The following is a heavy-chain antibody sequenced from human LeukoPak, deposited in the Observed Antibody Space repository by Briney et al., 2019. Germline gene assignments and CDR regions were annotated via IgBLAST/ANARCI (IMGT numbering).Heavy chain of an antibody. D-gene: IGHD5-18*01. V-gene: IGHV3-11*04. CDR2: ISSSGSTI. J-gene: IGHJ4*02. CDR1: GFTFSDYY. CDR3: ATEGRSYGHFDY. Sequence: GGSLRLSCAVSGFTFSDYYMSGIRQAPGKGLEWVSYISSSGSTIYYADSVKGRFTISRDNAKNSLYLQMNSPRAEDTAVYYCATEGRSYGHFDYWGQGTLVNVSS.